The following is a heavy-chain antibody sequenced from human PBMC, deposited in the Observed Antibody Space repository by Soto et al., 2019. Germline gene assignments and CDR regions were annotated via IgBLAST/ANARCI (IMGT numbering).Heavy chain of an antibody. Sequence: ASVXVACKASGYTFTCYGISCVRQSPGQGLEWMGWISVYNGNTNNAQKLQGRVTMTTDTSTSTAYMDLRSLRSDDTAVYYCARGIGGWFGVAYYYGMDVWGQGTTVTVSS. D-gene: IGHD3-10*01. V-gene: IGHV1-18*01. CDR1: GYTFTCYG. CDR2: ISVYNGNT. J-gene: IGHJ6*02. CDR3: ARGIGGWFGVAYYYGMDV.